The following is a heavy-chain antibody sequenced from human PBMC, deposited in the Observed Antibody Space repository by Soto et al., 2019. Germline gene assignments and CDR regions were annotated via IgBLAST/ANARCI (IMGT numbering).Heavy chain of an antibody. J-gene: IGHJ5*02. CDR3: TTYNCSWGNDRDRLAH. CDR2: IKSETDGGTT. Sequence: EVHLVESGGGLVKPGGSLRLSCAPSGFLFSNSWMSWFRQAPGQGLEGVGGIKSETDGGTTDYVAPGEGRFTNSRNESKNALAVQMTNLYAEDTAVYYCTTYNCSWGNDRDRLAHWGQGALVTVSS. CDR1: GFLFSNSW. D-gene: IGHD3-16*02. V-gene: IGHV3-15*01.